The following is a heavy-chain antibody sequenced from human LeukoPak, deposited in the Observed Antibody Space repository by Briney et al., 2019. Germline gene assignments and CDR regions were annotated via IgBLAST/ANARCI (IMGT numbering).Heavy chain of an antibody. J-gene: IGHJ6*02. CDR2: ISSSSSTI. CDR3: ARDDAYCSGGSCPRGYYGMDV. V-gene: IGHV3-48*04. Sequence: GGSLRLSCAASGFTFSSYGMQWVRQAPGKGLEWVSYISSSSSTIYYADSVKGRFTISRDNAKNSLHLQMNSLRAEDTAVYYCARDDAYCSGGSCPRGYYGMDVWGQGTTVTVSS. D-gene: IGHD2-15*01. CDR1: GFTFSSYG.